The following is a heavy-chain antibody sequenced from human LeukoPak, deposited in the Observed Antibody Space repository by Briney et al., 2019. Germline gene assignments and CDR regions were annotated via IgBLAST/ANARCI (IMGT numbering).Heavy chain of an antibody. CDR2: INPNSGAT. CDR1: GYTFTGYY. Sequence: ASVKVSCKASGYTFTGYYMHWVRQAPGQELEWMGWINPNSGATNYAQKFQGRVTMTRDTSISTAYMELSRLRSDDTAVYYCARNGDGYNGFGGYWGQGTLVTVSS. V-gene: IGHV1-2*02. CDR3: ARNGDGYNGFGGY. J-gene: IGHJ4*02. D-gene: IGHD5-24*01.